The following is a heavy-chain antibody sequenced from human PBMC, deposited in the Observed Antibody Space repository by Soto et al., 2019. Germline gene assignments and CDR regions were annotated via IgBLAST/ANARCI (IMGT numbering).Heavy chain of an antibody. CDR3: ATTWSDPAAFDI. J-gene: IGHJ3*02. D-gene: IGHD3-3*01. CDR2: IKSKTDGGTT. Sequence: EVQLVESGGGLVKPGGSLRLSCAASGFTFSNAWMSWVRQAPGKGLEWVGRIKSKTDGGTTDYAAPVKGRFTISRDDSKNTLYLQMNSLKTEDTAVYYCATTWSDPAAFDIWGQGTMVTVSS. CDR1: GFTFSNAW. V-gene: IGHV3-15*01.